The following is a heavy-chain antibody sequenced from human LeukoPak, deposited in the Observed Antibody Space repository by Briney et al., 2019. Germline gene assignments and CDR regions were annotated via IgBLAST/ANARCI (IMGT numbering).Heavy chain of an antibody. D-gene: IGHD6-25*01. CDR2: LNPSGSST. J-gene: IGHJ3*02. V-gene: IGHV3-23*05. CDR3: ARGGKGPGTFDI. CDR1: GFTFRNYP. Sequence: GGSLRLSCAASGFTFRNYPMNWVRRAPGKGLEWVSVLNPSGSSTYYADSVEGRFTISRDNAKNTLYLQMTSLRGEDSAEYYCARGGKGPGTFDIWGQGTMVTHSS.